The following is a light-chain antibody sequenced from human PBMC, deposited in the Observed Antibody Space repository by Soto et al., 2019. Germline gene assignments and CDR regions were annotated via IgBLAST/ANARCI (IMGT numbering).Light chain of an antibody. V-gene: IGKV3-20*01. J-gene: IGKJ3*01. CDR1: QSVTNNF. CDR2: GAS. CDR3: QQYGTPLFT. Sequence: IVLTQSPGTLSLSPGERATLSCGASQSVTNNFFAWHQQKPGEAPRLLIYGASSRATVVPDRFSGSGSGTDFTLTISRLEPGDFAVYYCQQYGTPLFTFGHGTKVDIK.